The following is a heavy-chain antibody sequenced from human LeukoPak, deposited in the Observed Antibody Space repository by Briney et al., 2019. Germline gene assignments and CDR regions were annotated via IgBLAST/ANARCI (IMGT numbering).Heavy chain of an antibody. CDR3: ARMGVGFSYYYYMDV. D-gene: IGHD3-16*01. CDR2: INHSGST. V-gene: IGHV4-34*01. CDR1: GGSFSGYY. J-gene: IGHJ6*03. Sequence: PSETLSLTCAVYGGSFSGYYWSWIRQPPGKGLEWIGEINHSGSTNYNPSLKSRVTISVDTSKNQFSLKLSSVTAADTAVYYCARMGVGFSYYYYMDVWGKGTTVTVSS.